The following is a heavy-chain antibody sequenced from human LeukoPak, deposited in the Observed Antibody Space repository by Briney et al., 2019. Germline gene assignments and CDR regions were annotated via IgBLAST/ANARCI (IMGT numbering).Heavy chain of an antibody. D-gene: IGHD2-15*01. Sequence: ASVKVSCKASGYTFTSYAMHWVRQAPGQRLEWMGWINAGNGDTKYSQKFQGRVTITRDTSASTAYMELSSLRSEDTAVYYCAGARGGWWLPDSNFDYWGQGTLVTVSS. CDR2: INAGNGDT. V-gene: IGHV1-3*01. CDR1: GYTFTSYA. J-gene: IGHJ4*02. CDR3: AGARGGWWLPDSNFDY.